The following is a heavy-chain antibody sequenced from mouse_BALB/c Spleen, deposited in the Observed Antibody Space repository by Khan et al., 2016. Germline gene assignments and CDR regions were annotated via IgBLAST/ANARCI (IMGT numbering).Heavy chain of an antibody. J-gene: IGHJ4*01. V-gene: IGHV1S34*01. D-gene: IGHD2-4*01. CDR3: AGEDYDGYYAMDY. CDR2: ISCYNGAT. Sequence: LVKTGASVKISCKASGYSFTGYYIHWVKQSHGKGLEWIGYISCYNGATYYNQKFRGKATSTVDTSSRTAYMQFNSLTSECSAIYYLAGEDYDGYYAMDYWGQGTSVTVSS. CDR1: GYSFTGYY.